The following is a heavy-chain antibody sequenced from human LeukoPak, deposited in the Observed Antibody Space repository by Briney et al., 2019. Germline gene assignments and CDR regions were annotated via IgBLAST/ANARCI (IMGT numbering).Heavy chain of an antibody. Sequence: GASVKVSCKASGYTFSSYAISWVRQAPGQGLEWMGWMNPNSGNTGYAQKFQGRVTMTRNTSISTAYMELSSLRSEDTAVYYCARVISPYTSNLWGQGTLVTVSS. J-gene: IGHJ4*02. V-gene: IGHV1-8*01. CDR2: MNPNSGNT. CDR1: GYTFSSYA. D-gene: IGHD2-2*02. CDR3: ARVISPYTSNL.